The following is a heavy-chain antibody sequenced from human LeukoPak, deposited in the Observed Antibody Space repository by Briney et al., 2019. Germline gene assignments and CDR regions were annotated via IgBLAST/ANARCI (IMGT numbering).Heavy chain of an antibody. V-gene: IGHV4-30-2*01. Sequence: SQTLSLTCAVSGGSISSGGYSWSWIRQPPGKGLEWIGYIYHSGSTYYNPSLKSRVTISVDTSKNQFSLKLSSVTAADTAVYYCARLPLLTYYYYGMDVWGQGTTVTVSS. CDR2: IYHSGST. CDR1: GGSISSGGYS. CDR3: ARLPLLTYYYYGMDV. J-gene: IGHJ6*02. D-gene: IGHD2-2*01.